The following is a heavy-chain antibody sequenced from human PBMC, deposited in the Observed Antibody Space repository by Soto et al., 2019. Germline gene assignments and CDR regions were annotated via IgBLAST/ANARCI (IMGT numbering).Heavy chain of an antibody. CDR3: ARMSLFYFFDS. J-gene: IGHJ4*01. CDR2: IYHSGIT. V-gene: IGHV4-59*01. Sequence: SETLSLTCPVSSDSMTSYYWSWIRQPPGKGLECIGYIYHSGITNYNPSLKSRVTISLDTSKTQFSLRLSSVTAADTAVYYCARMSLFYFFDSWGQGSLVTESS. CDR1: SDSMTSYY. D-gene: IGHD3-9*01.